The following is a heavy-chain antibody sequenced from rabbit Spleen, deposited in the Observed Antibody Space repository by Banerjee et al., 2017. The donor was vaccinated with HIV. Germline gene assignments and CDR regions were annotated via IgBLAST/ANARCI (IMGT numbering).Heavy chain of an antibody. CDR3: AREDVGGSISL. Sequence: QLVESGGGLVKPEGSLTLTCKAFGFTISGYWMNWVRQAPGKGLEWIGIIYPITETTYYANWVNGRFTISSDNAQNTVDLQMNSLTAADTATYFCAREDVGGSISLWGPGTLVTV. D-gene: IGHD1-1*01. CDR2: IYPITETT. J-gene: IGHJ4*01. V-gene: IGHV1S7*01. CDR1: GFTISGYW.